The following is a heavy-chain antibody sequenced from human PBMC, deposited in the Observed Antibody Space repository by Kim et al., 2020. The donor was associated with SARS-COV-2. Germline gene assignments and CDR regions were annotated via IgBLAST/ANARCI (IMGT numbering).Heavy chain of an antibody. Sequence: GGSLRLSCAASGFTFSSYGMHWVRQAPGKGLEWVAVISYDGSNKYYADSVKGRFTISRDNSKNTLYLQMNSLRAEDTAVYYCAKDLYSSSSSYYYGMDVWGQGTTVTVSS. CDR2: ISYDGSNK. CDR1: GFTFSSYG. V-gene: IGHV3-30*18. J-gene: IGHJ6*02. CDR3: AKDLYSSSSSYYYGMDV. D-gene: IGHD6-6*01.